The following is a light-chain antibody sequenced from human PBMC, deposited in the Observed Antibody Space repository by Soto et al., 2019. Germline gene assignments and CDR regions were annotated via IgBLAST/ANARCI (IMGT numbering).Light chain of an antibody. V-gene: IGKV3-11*01. J-gene: IGKJ4*01. CDR1: QSVSSY. CDR3: QQRSNWPLT. Sequence: TQSPSTLSASVGDRVTITCGASQSVSSYLAWYQQKPGQAPRXLIYDASNRATGIPARFSGSGSGTDLTLTISSLEPEDCEVDDCQQRSNWPLTFGGGTKVDIK. CDR2: DAS.